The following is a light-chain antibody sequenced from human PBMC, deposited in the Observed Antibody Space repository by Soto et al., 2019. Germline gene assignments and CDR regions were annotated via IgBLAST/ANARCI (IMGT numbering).Light chain of an antibody. CDR1: QDISNY. Sequence: DIQMTQSPSSLSASVGDRVTITCQASQDISNYLNWYQQKPGKAPKLLVYDASNLEAGVPSRFSGGESGTDFTFTINSLQPEDIATYYCQQYGNFPYTFGQGTKLEIK. CDR2: DAS. CDR3: QQYGNFPYT. V-gene: IGKV1-33*01. J-gene: IGKJ2*01.